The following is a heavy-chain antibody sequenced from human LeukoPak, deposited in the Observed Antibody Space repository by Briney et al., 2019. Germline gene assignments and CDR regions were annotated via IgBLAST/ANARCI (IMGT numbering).Heavy chain of an antibody. J-gene: IGHJ4*02. Sequence: GGSLRLSCAASGFTFSSYGMSWVRQAPGKGLEWVSAISGSGGSTYYADSVKGRFTISRDNSKNTLCLQMNSLKAEDTAIYYCAKDPTDFDSSGQTYFDYWGQGTLVTVSS. CDR3: AKDPTDFDSSGQTYFDY. CDR2: ISGSGGST. V-gene: IGHV3-23*01. D-gene: IGHD3-22*01. CDR1: GFTFSSYG.